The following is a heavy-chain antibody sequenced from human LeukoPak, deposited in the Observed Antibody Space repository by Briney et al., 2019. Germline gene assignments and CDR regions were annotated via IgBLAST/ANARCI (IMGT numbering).Heavy chain of an antibody. CDR2: ISDSGSNT. CDR3: ANSYSSSSAFYFDY. V-gene: IGHV3-23*01. CDR1: GFSFNTYS. J-gene: IGHJ4*02. D-gene: IGHD6-6*01. Sequence: PGGSLRLSCAASGFSFNTYSMNWVRQTPGKGLEWVSSISDSGSNTYYADSVTGRFTISRDNSKNTVYLQLNSLRAEDTAIYYCANSYSSSSAFYFDYWGQGTLVTVSP.